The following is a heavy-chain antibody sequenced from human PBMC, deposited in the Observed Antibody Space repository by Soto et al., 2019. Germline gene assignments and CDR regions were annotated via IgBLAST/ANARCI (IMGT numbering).Heavy chain of an antibody. Sequence: EVQLVESGGGLVQPGRSLRLSCAASGFTFDDYAMHWVRQAPGKGLEWVSGISWNSGSIGYADSVKGRFTISRDNAKNSLYVQMNSLRGEDTGLYYCAKDMEVYCSGGSCYSGFAYWGQGTLVTVSA. J-gene: IGHJ4*02. D-gene: IGHD2-15*01. CDR1: GFTFDDYA. V-gene: IGHV3-9*01. CDR3: AKDMEVYCSGGSCYSGFAY. CDR2: ISWNSGSI.